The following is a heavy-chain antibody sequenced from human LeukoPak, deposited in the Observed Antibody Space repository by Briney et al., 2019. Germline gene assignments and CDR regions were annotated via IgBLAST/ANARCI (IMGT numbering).Heavy chain of an antibody. Sequence: TSETLSLTCSVSGGSISGHYWMWIRQPPGKGLEWIGQIHYTGKPDYNPSLKSRITISVDTSKNQVSLQVSSVTAADSAIYYCARFGVDYDMDVWGHGTTVTVFS. V-gene: IGHV4-59*11. CDR2: IHYTGKP. CDR1: GGSISGHY. D-gene: IGHD3-16*01. J-gene: IGHJ6*02. CDR3: ARFGVDYDMDV.